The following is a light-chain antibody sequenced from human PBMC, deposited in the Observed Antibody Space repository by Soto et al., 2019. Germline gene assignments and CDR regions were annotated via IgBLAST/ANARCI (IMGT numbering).Light chain of an antibody. Sequence: IVLTQSPGTLSLSPGERATLFCRASPSVSSSSLAWYQQKPGQAPRLLIYDASSRATGIPDRFSGSGSGTDFTLTISRLEPEDFAVYYCQHYGRSLWTFGQGTKVEI. CDR1: PSVSSSS. V-gene: IGKV3-20*01. J-gene: IGKJ1*01. CDR3: QHYGRSLWT. CDR2: DAS.